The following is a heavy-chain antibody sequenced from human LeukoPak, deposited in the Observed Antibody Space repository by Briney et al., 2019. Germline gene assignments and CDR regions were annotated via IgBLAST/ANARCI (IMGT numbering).Heavy chain of an antibody. Sequence: ASVKVSCKASGGTVSRYAISWVRQAPGQGLEWMGGIIPIFGTTNYAQKFQGRVTITADKSTSTAYMELSSLRSEDTAVYYCAREHCSGGSCSHGDWGQGTLVTVSS. D-gene: IGHD2-15*01. CDR1: GGTVSRYA. CDR3: AREHCSGGSCSHGD. CDR2: IIPIFGTT. V-gene: IGHV1-69*06. J-gene: IGHJ4*02.